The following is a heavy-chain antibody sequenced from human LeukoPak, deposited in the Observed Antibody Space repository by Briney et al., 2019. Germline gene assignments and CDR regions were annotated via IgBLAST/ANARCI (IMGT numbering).Heavy chain of an antibody. V-gene: IGHV4-30-4*02. CDR1: GGSISSGDYY. CDR2: IYYSGST. D-gene: IGHD3-16*02. CDR3: ARTYYDYVWGSYRHYYFDY. Sequence: SETLSLTCTVSGGSISSGDYYWSWIRQPPGKGLEWIGYIYYSGSTYYNPSLKSRVTISVDTSKNQFSLKLSSVTAADTAVYYCARTYYDYVWGSYRHYYFDYWGQGTLVTVSS. J-gene: IGHJ4*02.